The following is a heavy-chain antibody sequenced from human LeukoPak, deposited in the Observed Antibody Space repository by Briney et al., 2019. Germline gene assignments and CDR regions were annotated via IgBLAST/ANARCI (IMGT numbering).Heavy chain of an antibody. D-gene: IGHD2-15*01. CDR1: GFTFSSYG. V-gene: IGHV3-33*01. CDR3: AREGDCSGGSCYSAERRYYYDSSGYSFLPH. J-gene: IGHJ4*02. CDR2: IWYDGSNK. Sequence: PGGSLRLSCAASGFTFSSYGMHWVRQAPGKGLEWVAVIWYDGSNKYYADSVKGRFTISRDNSKNTLYLQMNSLRAEDTAVYYCAREGDCSGGSCYSAERRYYYDSSGYSFLPHWGQGTLVTVSS.